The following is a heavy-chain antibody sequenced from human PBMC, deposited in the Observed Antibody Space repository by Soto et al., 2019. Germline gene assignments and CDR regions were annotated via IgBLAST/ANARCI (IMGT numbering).Heavy chain of an antibody. CDR2: ISTYNGNT. Sequence: ASVKVSCKASGYTFTSYGISWVRQAPGQGLEWMGWISTYNGNTKYAQKLQGRVTMTTDTSTSTAYMELRSLRSDDTAVYYCAINYDFWSGYSSIGYYYYGMDVWGQGTTVTVSS. V-gene: IGHV1-18*01. CDR3: AINYDFWSGYSSIGYYYYGMDV. CDR1: GYTFTSYG. J-gene: IGHJ6*02. D-gene: IGHD3-3*01.